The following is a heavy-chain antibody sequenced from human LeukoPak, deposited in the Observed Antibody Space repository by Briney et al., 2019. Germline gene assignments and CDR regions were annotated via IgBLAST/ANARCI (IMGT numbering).Heavy chain of an antibody. CDR1: GGSFSGYY. J-gene: IGHJ4*02. V-gene: IGHV4-34*01. D-gene: IGHD3-10*01. CDR2: INHSGST. CDR3: ARGVARNYYGSGSPLGY. Sequence: SETLSLTCAVYGGSFSGYYWSWIRRPPGKGLEWIGEINHSGSTNYNPSLKSRVTISVDTSKNQFSLKLSSVTAADTAVYYCARGVARNYYGSGSPLGYWGQGTLVTVSS.